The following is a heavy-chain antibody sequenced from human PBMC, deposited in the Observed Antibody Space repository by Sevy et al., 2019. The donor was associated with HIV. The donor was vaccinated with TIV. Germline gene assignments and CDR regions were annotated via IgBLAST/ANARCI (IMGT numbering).Heavy chain of an antibody. CDR3: ATDIVVGRDY. CDR1: GYTLNYFS. V-gene: IGHV1-24*01. J-gene: IGHJ4*02. Sequence: ASVKVSCKVSGYTLNYFSMHWVRQAPGKGLEWMGGFEEDGEILYAQKSQGRVTMTEDTSTDTVYMELSRLRPEDTAVYYCATDIVVGRDYWGQGTLLTVSS. D-gene: IGHD2-2*01. CDR2: FEEDGEI.